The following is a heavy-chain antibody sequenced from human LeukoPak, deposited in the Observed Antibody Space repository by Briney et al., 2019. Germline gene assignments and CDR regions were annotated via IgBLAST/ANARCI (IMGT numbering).Heavy chain of an antibody. CDR3: AKDISNYYDSSGYLDY. J-gene: IGHJ4*02. CDR2: ISGDGGST. V-gene: IGHV3-43*02. CDR1: GFTFDDYA. D-gene: IGHD3-22*01. Sequence: GGSLRLSCAASGFTFDDYAMHWVRQAPGEGLEWVSLISGDGGSTYYADSVKGRFTISRGNSKNSLYLQVNSLRTEDTALYYCAKDISNYYDSSGYLDYWGQGTLVTVSS.